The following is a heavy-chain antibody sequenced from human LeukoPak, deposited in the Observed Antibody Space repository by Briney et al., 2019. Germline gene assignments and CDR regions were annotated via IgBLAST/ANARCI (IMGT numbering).Heavy chain of an antibody. CDR1: GGSISSYY. Sequence: SETLSLTCTVSGGSISSYYWSWIRRPAGKGLEWIGRIYTSGSTNYNPSLKSRVTMSVDTSKNQFSLKLSSVTAADTAVYYCARPLDYDILTGYCPFGYWGQGTLVTVSS. CDR2: IYTSGST. J-gene: IGHJ4*02. V-gene: IGHV4-4*07. D-gene: IGHD3-9*01. CDR3: ARPLDYDILTGYCPFGY.